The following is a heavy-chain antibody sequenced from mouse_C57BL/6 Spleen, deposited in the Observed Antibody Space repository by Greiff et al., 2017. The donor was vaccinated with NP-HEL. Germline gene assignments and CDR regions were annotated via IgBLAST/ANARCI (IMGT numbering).Heavy chain of an antibody. J-gene: IGHJ4*01. Sequence: QVQLKESGPELVKPGASVKISCKASGYAFSSSWMNWVKQRPGKGLEWIGRIYPGDGDTNYNGKFKGKATLTADKSSSTAYMQLSSLTSEDSAVYFCEVIREGAYYAMDYWGQGTSVTVSS. CDR2: IYPGDGDT. CDR1: GYAFSSSW. D-gene: IGHD1-1*01. CDR3: EVIREGAYYAMDY. V-gene: IGHV1-82*01.